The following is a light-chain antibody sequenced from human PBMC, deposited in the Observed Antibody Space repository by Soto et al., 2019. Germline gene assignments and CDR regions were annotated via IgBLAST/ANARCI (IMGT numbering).Light chain of an antibody. Sequence: EIVLTQSPGTQSLSPGERATLSCRASQSVSSSYLAWYQHKPGQAPRLLIYGASSRATGIPDRFSGSGSGTDFTLSISRLEPEDVAVYYCQQYGSSPHTFGQGTKLEIK. J-gene: IGKJ2*01. CDR2: GAS. V-gene: IGKV3-20*01. CDR3: QQYGSSPHT. CDR1: QSVSSSY.